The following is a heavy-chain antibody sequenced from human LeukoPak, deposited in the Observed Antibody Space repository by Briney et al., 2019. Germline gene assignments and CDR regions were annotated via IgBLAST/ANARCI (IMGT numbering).Heavy chain of an antibody. J-gene: IGHJ6*03. CDR1: GGTFSSYA. CDR2: IIPNFGKE. Sequence: SVKVSCKASGGTFSSYAISWVRQAPGQGLEWMGRIIPNFGKENYAQKYQGRVTITTDESTSTAYMELSSLRSEDTAVYYCARDVTVAGTFTRQNYYYYYMDVWGKGTTVTVSS. D-gene: IGHD6-19*01. V-gene: IGHV1-69*05. CDR3: ARDVTVAGTFTRQNYYYYYMDV.